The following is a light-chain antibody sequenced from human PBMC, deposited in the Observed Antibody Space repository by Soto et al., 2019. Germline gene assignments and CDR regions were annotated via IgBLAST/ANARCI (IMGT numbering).Light chain of an antibody. J-gene: IGLJ3*02. Sequence: QSVLTQPPSVSGAPGQRVTISCTGTSGDVGGYNFVSWYQQHPGKAPTLMIFDVSQRPSGVPDRFSGSKSGNTASLTISGLQADDEADYYCCSYGGSYTWVFGGGTKLTVL. V-gene: IGLV2-11*01. CDR3: CSYGGSYTWV. CDR2: DVS. CDR1: SGDVGGYNF.